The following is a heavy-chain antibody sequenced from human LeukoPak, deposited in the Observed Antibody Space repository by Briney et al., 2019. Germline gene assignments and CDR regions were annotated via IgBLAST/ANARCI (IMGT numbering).Heavy chain of an antibody. CDR1: GFTFSSYG. J-gene: IGHJ4*02. Sequence: PGGSLRLSCAASGFTFSSYGMHWVRQAPGKGLEWVAVISYDGSNKYYADSVKGRFTISRDNSKNTLYLQMNSLRVEDTAVYYCAKDRTGYFDYWGQGTLATVSS. V-gene: IGHV3-30*18. D-gene: IGHD1-14*01. CDR2: ISYDGSNK. CDR3: AKDRTGYFDY.